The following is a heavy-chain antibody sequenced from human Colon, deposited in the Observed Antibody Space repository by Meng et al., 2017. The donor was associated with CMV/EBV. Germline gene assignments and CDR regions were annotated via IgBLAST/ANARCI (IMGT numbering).Heavy chain of an antibody. D-gene: IGHD5-18*01. V-gene: IGHV3-48*04. CDR1: GFTFSNYS. CDR2: IASSSGTI. CDR3: ARDLQLST. Sequence: GESLKISCAASGFTFSNYSMSWVRQAPGKGLEWVSSIASSSGTIYYADSVKGRFTIFRDNAKNSLHLQMNSLRADDTAVYYGARDLQLSTWGQGTLVTVSS. J-gene: IGHJ5*02.